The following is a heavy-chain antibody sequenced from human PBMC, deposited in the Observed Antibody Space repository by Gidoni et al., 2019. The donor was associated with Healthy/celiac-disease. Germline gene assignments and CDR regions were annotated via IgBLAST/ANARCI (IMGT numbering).Heavy chain of an antibody. V-gene: IGHV4-34*01. CDR2: INHCGST. D-gene: IGHD4-17*01. J-gene: IGHJ2*01. Sequence: QVQLKQGGAGRLTPADPLSLPCAVYGGSFSGYYWSWLRQPPGKGLEWVGEINHCGSTNYNPSLKSRVTISVDTSKNQFSLMLSSVTAADTAVYYCARGLKDYGDYGGSPSFDLWGRGTLVTVSS. CDR3: ARGLKDYGDYGGSPSFDL. CDR1: GGSFSGYY.